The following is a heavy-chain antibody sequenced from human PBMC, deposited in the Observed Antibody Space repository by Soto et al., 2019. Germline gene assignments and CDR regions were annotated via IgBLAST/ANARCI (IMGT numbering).Heavy chain of an antibody. Sequence: SETLSLTCTVSGGSISSYYWSWIRQPPGKGLEWIGYIYYSGSTNYNPSLKSRVTISVDTSKNQFSLKLSSVTAADTAVYYCARHHRLWFGEDDGDYWGQGTLVTVSS. D-gene: IGHD3-10*01. V-gene: IGHV4-59*08. CDR3: ARHHRLWFGEDDGDY. CDR2: IYYSGST. CDR1: GGSISSYY. J-gene: IGHJ4*02.